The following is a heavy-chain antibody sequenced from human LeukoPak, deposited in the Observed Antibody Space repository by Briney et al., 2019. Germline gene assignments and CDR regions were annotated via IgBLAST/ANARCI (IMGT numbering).Heavy chain of an antibody. CDR3: ATYDIVVVPAAIHH. V-gene: IGHV1-69*05. D-gene: IGHD2-2*02. Sequence: SVKVSCKASGGTFSSYAISWVRQAPGQGLEWMGRIIPIFGTANYAQKFQGRVTITTDESTSTAYMQLRSLRSEDTAVYYCATYDIVVVPAAIHHWGQGTLVTVSS. J-gene: IGHJ4*02. CDR2: IIPIFGTA. CDR1: GGTFSSYA.